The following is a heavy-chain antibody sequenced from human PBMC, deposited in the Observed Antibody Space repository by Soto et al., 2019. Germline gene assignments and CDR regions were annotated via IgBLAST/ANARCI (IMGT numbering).Heavy chain of an antibody. CDR1: GYILTNYW. V-gene: IGHV5-51*01. D-gene: IGHD2-15*01. CDR3: ARIITTRGGSCPDY. Sequence: PGESLKISCNSSGYILTNYWIGWVRQMPGKGLEWMGIIYLDDSDTRYSPSFQGQVTVSADKSIATAYLQWSSLEASDTAMYYCARIITTRGGSCPDYWGQGTLVTVSS. J-gene: IGHJ4*02. CDR2: IYLDDSDT.